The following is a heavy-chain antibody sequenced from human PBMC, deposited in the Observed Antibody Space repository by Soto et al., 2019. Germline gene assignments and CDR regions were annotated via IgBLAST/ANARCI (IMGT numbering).Heavy chain of an antibody. V-gene: IGHV3-30*03. J-gene: IGHJ4*02. CDR2: ILYDGSNE. D-gene: IGHD3-16*01. CDR3: ARGPAYYDSVWGSFLHF. Sequence: HPVGSLRLSCAASGFTFSSYAMHWVRQAPGKGPEWVALILYDGSNEYYADSVKGRFTISRDNGKNTLYLEMNSLGTEDSAVYNCARGPAYYDSVWGSFLHFWGQGTLVTVSS. CDR1: GFTFSSYA.